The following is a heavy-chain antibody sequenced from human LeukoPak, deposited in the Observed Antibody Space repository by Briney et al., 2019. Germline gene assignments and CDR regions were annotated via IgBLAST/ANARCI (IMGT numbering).Heavy chain of an antibody. CDR2: IYYSGNT. J-gene: IGHJ4*02. V-gene: IGHV4-59*01. Sequence: SETLSLTCTVSGGSLSSYYWSWIRLPPGKGLEWIGYIYYSGNTNYNPSLKSRVTMSVDTSKNQFSLKLSSVTAADTAVYYCARAPPTGYNYGYYFDFWGQGTQVTVSS. CDR1: GGSLSSYY. D-gene: IGHD5-18*01. CDR3: ARAPPTGYNYGYYFDF.